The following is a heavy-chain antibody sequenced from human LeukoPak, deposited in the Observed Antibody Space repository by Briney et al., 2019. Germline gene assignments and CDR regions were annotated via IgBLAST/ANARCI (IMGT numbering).Heavy chain of an antibody. J-gene: IGHJ4*02. CDR1: GGSISSYY. CDR2: FYYSGGT. CDR3: GSSHSSSWYDF. D-gene: IGHD6-13*01. Sequence: SETLSLTCTVSGGSISSYYWGWIRQPPGKGLEWIGSFYYSGGTYYSPSLRSRVIISVDTSKNQFSLKFNSVTAADTAVYYCGSSHSSSWYDFWGQGTLVTVSS. V-gene: IGHV4-39*07.